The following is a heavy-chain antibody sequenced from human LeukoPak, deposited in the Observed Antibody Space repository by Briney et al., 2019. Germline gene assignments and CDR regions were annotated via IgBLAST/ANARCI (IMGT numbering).Heavy chain of an antibody. V-gene: IGHV4-59*01. Sequence: SETLSLTCTVSGGSISSYYWSWIRQPPGKGLEWIGYIYYSGSTYYNPSLKSRVTISVDTSKNQFSLKLSSVTAADTAVYYCARERSMVRGVSWFDPWGQGTLVTVSS. CDR3: ARERSMVRGVSWFDP. J-gene: IGHJ5*02. D-gene: IGHD3-10*01. CDR2: IYYSGST. CDR1: GGSISSYY.